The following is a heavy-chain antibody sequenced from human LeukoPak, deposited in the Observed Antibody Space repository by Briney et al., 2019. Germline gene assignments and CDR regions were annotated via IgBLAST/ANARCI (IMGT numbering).Heavy chain of an antibody. CDR3: ARRLTQYDCFDP. D-gene: IGHD2-2*01. J-gene: IGHJ5*02. V-gene: IGHV6-1*01. CDR2: TYYRSTWYN. CDR1: GDSVSSNSVT. Sequence: SQTLSLTCAISGDSVSSNSVTWNWIRQSPSRGLXWLGRTYYRSTWYNDYAVSVRGRITVNPDTSKNQFSLHLNSVTPEDTAVYYCARRLTQYDCFDPWGQGILVTVSS.